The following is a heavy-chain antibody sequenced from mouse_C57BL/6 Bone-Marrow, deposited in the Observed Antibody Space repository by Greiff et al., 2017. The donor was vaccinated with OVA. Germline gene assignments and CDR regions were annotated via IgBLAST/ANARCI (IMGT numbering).Heavy chain of an antibody. V-gene: IGHV1-81*01. D-gene: IGHD2-4*01. Sequence: QVQLKQSGAELARPGASVKLSCKASGYTFTSYGISWVKQRTGQGLEWIGEIYPRSGNTYYNEKFKGKATLTADKSSSTAYMELRSLTSEDSAVYFGARVYYDYGVYYFDYWGQGTTLTVSS. CDR1: GYTFTSYG. J-gene: IGHJ2*01. CDR3: ARVYYDYGVYYFDY. CDR2: IYPRSGNT.